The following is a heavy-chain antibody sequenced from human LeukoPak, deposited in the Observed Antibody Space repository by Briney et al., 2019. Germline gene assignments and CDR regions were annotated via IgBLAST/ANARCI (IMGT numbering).Heavy chain of an antibody. CDR3: ARDAHITITTYNWFDP. J-gene: IGHJ5*02. CDR2: IIPIFGTA. CDR1: GGTFSSYA. D-gene: IGHD3-3*01. V-gene: IGHV1-69*13. Sequence: ASVKVSCKASGGTFSSYAISWVRQAPGQGLEWMGGIIPIFGTANYAQKFQGRVTITADESTSTAYMELSSLRSEDTAVYYCARDAHITITTYNWFDPWGQETLVTVSS.